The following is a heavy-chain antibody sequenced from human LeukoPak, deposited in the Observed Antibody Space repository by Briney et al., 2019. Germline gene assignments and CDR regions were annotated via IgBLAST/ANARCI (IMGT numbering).Heavy chain of an antibody. J-gene: IGHJ6*03. D-gene: IGHD2-15*01. CDR1: GGSISSHY. Sequence: SDTLSLTCTVSGGSISSHYWTWIRQSPVKGLEWIGDISNSGSTSYNPSLTSRVIISIDTSKNQFALKLSSVTAADTAVYYCGRDALVGYFSYYYMDVWGKGTTVTVSS. V-gene: IGHV4-59*11. CDR3: GRDALVGYFSYYYMDV. CDR2: ISNSGST.